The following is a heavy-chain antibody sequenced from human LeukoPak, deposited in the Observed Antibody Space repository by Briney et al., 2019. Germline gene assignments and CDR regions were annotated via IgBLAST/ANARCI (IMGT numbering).Heavy chain of an antibody. CDR2: ISTRGNT. V-gene: IGHV4-4*07. CDR1: GDFITNRY. CDR3: VRNWDY. D-gene: IGHD1-1*01. Sequence: SETLSLPCSVSGDFITNRYWSWVRQSAGKGLEWIGRISTRGNTNYNPSLKSRVTMSVDTSNKHFSLKLTSVTAADTAVYYCVRNWDYWGQGTLVTVSS. J-gene: IGHJ4*02.